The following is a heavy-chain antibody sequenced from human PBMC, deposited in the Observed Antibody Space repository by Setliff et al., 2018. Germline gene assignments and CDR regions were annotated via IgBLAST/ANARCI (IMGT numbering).Heavy chain of an antibody. CDR2: VRYTGRA. Sequence: SETLSLTCSVSGGSISPYYWGWIRQSPKTGLEFIAHVRYTGRADYNPSLRSRASISIDTSKRQFSLKLRSLAAADTAIYYCARAPGRRSGYDPYYFDYWGQGTLVTVSS. J-gene: IGHJ4*02. V-gene: IGHV4-59*01. CDR3: ARAPGRRSGYDPYYFDY. D-gene: IGHD5-12*01. CDR1: GGSISPYY.